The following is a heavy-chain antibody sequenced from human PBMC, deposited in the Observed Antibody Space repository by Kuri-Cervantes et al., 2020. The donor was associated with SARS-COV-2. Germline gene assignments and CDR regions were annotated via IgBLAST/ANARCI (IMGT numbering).Heavy chain of an antibody. CDR2: ISSSSSYI. CDR1: GFTFSSYS. J-gene: IGHJ4*02. Sequence: GESLKISCAASGFTFSSYSMNWVRQAPGKGLEWVSSISSSSSYIYYADSAKGRFTISRDNAKNSLYLQMNSLRAEDTAVYYCASQGAVYWGQGTLVTVSS. V-gene: IGHV3-21*01. CDR3: ASQGAVY. D-gene: IGHD1-26*01.